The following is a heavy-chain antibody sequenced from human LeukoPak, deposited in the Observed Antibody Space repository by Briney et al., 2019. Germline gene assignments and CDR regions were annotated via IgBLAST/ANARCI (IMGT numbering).Heavy chain of an antibody. Sequence: GGSLRLSCAASGFTFSSNYMSWVRQAPGKGLEWVSVIYRGGSTYYADAVKGRFTTSRDNSKNTLYLKMNRLRAEDTVVYYCARDQGHEGAFDIWGQGTMVTVSS. CDR1: GFTFSSNY. J-gene: IGHJ3*02. CDR2: IYRGGST. V-gene: IGHV3-66*01. CDR3: ARDQGHEGAFDI.